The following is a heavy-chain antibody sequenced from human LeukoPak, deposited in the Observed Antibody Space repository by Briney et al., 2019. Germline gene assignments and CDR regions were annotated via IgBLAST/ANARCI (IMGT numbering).Heavy chain of an antibody. Sequence: SETLSLTCTVSGGSISSYYWCWIRQPPGKGLEWIGYIYYSGSTNYNPSLKSRVTISVDTSKNQFSLKLSSVTAADTAVYYCARDRPGWDAFDIWGQGTMVTVSS. J-gene: IGHJ3*02. CDR1: GGSISSYY. V-gene: IGHV4-59*01. CDR2: IYYSGST. CDR3: ARDRPGWDAFDI.